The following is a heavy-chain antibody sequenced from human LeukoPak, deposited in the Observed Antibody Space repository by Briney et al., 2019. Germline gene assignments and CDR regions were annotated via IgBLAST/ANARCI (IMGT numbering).Heavy chain of an antibody. CDR3: VPDSSGPFPNWFDP. D-gene: IGHD3-22*01. CDR2: ISGSGDIT. V-gene: IGHV3-23*01. CDR1: GITFSNYA. J-gene: IGHJ5*02. Sequence: GGSLRLSCAASGITFSNYAVGWVRQAPGKGQEWVSSISGSGDITYYADSVKGRFTISRDNSKNTLYLQMKSLRAEDTAVYYCVPDSSGPFPNWFDPWGQGTLVTVSS.